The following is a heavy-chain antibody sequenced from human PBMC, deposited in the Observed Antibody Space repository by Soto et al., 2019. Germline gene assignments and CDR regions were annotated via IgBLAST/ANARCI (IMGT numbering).Heavy chain of an antibody. CDR2: IYHSGST. Sequence: SETLSLTCAVSGYSISSGYYWGWIRQPPGKGLEWIGSIYHSGSTYYNPSLKSRVTISVDTSKNQFSLKLSSVTAADTAVYYCARDRGEDGYYDSSGYPQLGNWFDPWGQGTLVTVSS. CDR3: ARDRGEDGYYDSSGYPQLGNWFDP. D-gene: IGHD3-22*01. V-gene: IGHV4-38-2*02. CDR1: GYSISSGYY. J-gene: IGHJ5*02.